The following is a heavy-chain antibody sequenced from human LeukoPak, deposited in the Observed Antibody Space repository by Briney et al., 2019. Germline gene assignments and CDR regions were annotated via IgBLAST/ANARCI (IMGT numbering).Heavy chain of an antibody. Sequence: GGSLRLSCAVSGLTFSSYAMSWVRQAPGKGLEWVSAIGGSGVTTFYADSVKGRFTISRDNAKNSLYLQMNSLRAEDTAVYYCARRTRIQLWSLDYWGQGTLVTVSS. CDR2: IGGSGVTT. CDR3: ARRTRIQLWSLDY. D-gene: IGHD5-18*01. J-gene: IGHJ4*02. CDR1: GLTFSSYA. V-gene: IGHV3-23*01.